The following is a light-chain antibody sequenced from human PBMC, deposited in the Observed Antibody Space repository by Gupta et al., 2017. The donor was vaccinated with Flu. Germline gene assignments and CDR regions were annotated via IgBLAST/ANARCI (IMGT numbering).Light chain of an antibody. Sequence: EIVLTQSPATLCLSPGERVTLSCRASQSVDNFLAWYQQKFGQAPRLLIYDASKRATGIPARFSGSGSGADFTLTISSLESEDSGVYYCQQRSDWPYTFGQGTRLEIE. CDR2: DAS. CDR3: QQRSDWPYT. J-gene: IGKJ2*01. CDR1: QSVDNF. V-gene: IGKV3-11*01.